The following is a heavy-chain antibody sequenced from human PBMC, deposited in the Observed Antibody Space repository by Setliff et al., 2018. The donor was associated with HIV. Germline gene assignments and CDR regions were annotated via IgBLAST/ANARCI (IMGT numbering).Heavy chain of an antibody. Sequence: VASVKVSCKASGGTFRTFVINWVRQAPGRGFEWLGRIIPVLGTTYSAQKFQGRLTLSADKSSTTAYLDLSSLRSEDTAIYYCARSVWPVIVPTDPTVDAFNIWGQGTKVTVS. V-gene: IGHV1-69*06. J-gene: IGHJ3*02. CDR1: GGTFRTFV. D-gene: IGHD3-16*02. CDR3: ARSVWPVIVPTDPTVDAFNI. CDR2: IIPVLGTT.